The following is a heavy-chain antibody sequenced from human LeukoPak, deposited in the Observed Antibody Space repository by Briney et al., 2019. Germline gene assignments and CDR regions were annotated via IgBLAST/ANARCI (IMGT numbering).Heavy chain of an antibody. CDR3: ATASPDYSNYARYYMDV. Sequence: ASVTVSCKVSGYTLTELSMHWVRQAPGKGLEWMGGFDPEDGETIYAQKFQGRVTMTEDTSTDTAYMELSSLRSEDTAVYYCATASPDYSNYARYYMDVWGKGTTVTVSS. J-gene: IGHJ6*03. D-gene: IGHD4-11*01. CDR1: GYTLTELS. V-gene: IGHV1-24*01. CDR2: FDPEDGET.